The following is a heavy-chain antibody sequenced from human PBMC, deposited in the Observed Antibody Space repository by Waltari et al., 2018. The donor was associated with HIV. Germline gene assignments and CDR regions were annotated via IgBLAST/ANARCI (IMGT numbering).Heavy chain of an antibody. CDR2: IKEDGSEN. D-gene: IGHD1-7*01. CDR1: GFTFSGSW. V-gene: IGHV3-7*01. Sequence: EVQLVESGGGLVQPGGSLRLTCAASGFTFSGSWMTWVRQAPGKGLGWVATIKEDGSENYYVDSVKGRFTISRDSAENSLYLQRSSLRAEDTSVYYCARFTFTATMDDWGQGTLVTVSS. J-gene: IGHJ4*02. CDR3: ARFTFTATMDD.